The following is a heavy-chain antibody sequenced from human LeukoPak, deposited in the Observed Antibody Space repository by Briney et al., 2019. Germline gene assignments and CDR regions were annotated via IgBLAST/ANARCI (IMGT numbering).Heavy chain of an antibody. D-gene: IGHD1-14*01. J-gene: IGHJ4*02. CDR2: FYSGGST. CDR3: AKPARTDYADY. Sequence: GGSLRLSCAASGFTVSSNYMSWVRQAPGKGLEWVSVFYSGGSTYYADSVKGRFTISRDNSKNTLYLQMNSLRAEDTAVYYCAKPARTDYADYWGQGTLVTVSS. V-gene: IGHV3-53*01. CDR1: GFTVSSNY.